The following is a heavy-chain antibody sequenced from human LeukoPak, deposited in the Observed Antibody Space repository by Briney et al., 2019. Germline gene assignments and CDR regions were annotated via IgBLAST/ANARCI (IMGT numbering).Heavy chain of an antibody. V-gene: IGHV4-38-2*02. CDR3: VREGALAAPPGF. Sequence: SETLSLTCTVSGYSISSGYYWGWIRQPPGKGLEWIGSIYHSGSTYYNPSLKSRVTISVDTSKNQFSLKLSSVTAADTAVYYCVREGALAAPPGFWGQGILVTVSS. J-gene: IGHJ4*02. CDR2: IYHSGST. D-gene: IGHD6-6*01. CDR1: GYSISSGYY.